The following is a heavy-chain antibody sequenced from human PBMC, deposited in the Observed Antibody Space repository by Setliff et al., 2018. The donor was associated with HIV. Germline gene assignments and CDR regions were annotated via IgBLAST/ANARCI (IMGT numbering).Heavy chain of an antibody. CDR2: TYYRGSA. Sequence: KPSETLSLTCTVSGGSITTTNYYWGWVRQSPGKGLEWIGVTYYRGSAYYNLSLKSRVSISVDTSRNEFSLKLTSVTAADTAVYYCAREFSSSSFDQWGQGTLVTVS. D-gene: IGHD6-6*01. V-gene: IGHV4-39*02. CDR1: GGSITTTNYY. J-gene: IGHJ4*02. CDR3: AREFSSSSFDQ.